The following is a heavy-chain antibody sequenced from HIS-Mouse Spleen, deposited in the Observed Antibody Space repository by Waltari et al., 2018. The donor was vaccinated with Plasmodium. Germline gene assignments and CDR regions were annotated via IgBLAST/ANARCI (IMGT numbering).Heavy chain of an antibody. V-gene: IGHV3-7*01. J-gene: IGHJ2*01. CDR2: IKQDESEK. CDR1: GFTFSSYW. CDR3: ASSWYWCFDR. Sequence: EVQLVESGGGLVQPGGSLRLSCAASGFTFSSYWMSWVRQAPGKGLEWVSNIKQDESEKYYVDSWKGRFTISRDNAKNSLYLQMSSLRAEDTAVYYCASSWYWCFDRWGRGTLVTVSS. D-gene: IGHD6-13*01.